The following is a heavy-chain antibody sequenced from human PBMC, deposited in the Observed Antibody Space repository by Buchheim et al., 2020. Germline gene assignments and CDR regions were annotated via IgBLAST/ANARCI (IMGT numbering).Heavy chain of an antibody. CDR2: ISSSGSTI. CDR3: ARDRQVWSGYYYYYYGMDV. D-gene: IGHD3-3*01. V-gene: IGHV3-48*03. Sequence: EVQLVESGGGLVQPGGSLRLSCAASGFTFSSYEMNWVRQAPGKGLEWVSYISSSGSTIYYADSVKGRFTISRDNAKTSLYLQMNSLRAEDTAVYYCARDRQVWSGYYYYYYGMDVWGQGTT. CDR1: GFTFSSYE. J-gene: IGHJ6*02.